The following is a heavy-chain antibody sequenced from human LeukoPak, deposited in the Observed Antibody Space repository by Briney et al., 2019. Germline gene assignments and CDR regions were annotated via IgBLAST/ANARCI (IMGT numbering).Heavy chain of an antibody. Sequence: GGSLRLSRAASGLTFSDYAMSWFRQAPGKGLEWVSGITSGFTPHYADSVKGRFTISRDNSKNMFHLQLNSLRAEDTAVYYCAKDYSDSRVADVFFEYWGQGTLVTVSS. CDR3: AKDYSDSRVADVFFEY. CDR1: GLTFSDYA. V-gene: IGHV3-23*01. D-gene: IGHD2-15*01. CDR2: ITSGFTP. J-gene: IGHJ4*02.